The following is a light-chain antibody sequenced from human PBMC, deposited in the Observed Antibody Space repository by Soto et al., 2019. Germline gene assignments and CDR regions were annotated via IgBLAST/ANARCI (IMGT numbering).Light chain of an antibody. J-gene: IGLJ1*01. CDR2: EVS. Sequence: QSALTQPASVSGSPGQSITISCTGTSSDVGGYNYVSWYQQHPGKAPKLMIYEVSNRPSGVSNRFSGAKSGNTASLTISRLQAEDEADYYCSSYTSSSTPYVFGTGTKVTVL. CDR1: SSDVGGYNY. CDR3: SSYTSSSTPYV. V-gene: IGLV2-14*01.